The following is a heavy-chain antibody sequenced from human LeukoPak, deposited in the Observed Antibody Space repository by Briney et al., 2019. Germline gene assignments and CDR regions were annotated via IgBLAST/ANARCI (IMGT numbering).Heavy chain of an antibody. CDR2: IYYSGST. J-gene: IGHJ4*02. CDR1: GGSISTSNYY. V-gene: IGHV4-39*07. D-gene: IGHD3-22*01. Sequence: SETLSLTCTVSGGSISTSNYYWSWIRQPPGKGLEWIGSIYYSGSTYYNPSLKSRVTISVDTSKNQFSLKLSSVTAADTAVYYCAYGYYYDSSGLSLVYWGQGTLVTVSS. CDR3: AYGYYYDSSGLSLVY.